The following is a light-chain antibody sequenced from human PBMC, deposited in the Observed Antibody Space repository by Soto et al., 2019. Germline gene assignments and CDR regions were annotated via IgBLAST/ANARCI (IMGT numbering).Light chain of an antibody. CDR2: LEGSGSY. CDR3: ETWVSNTRV. V-gene: IGLV4-60*03. CDR1: SGHSSYI. Sequence: QPVLTQSSSASASLGSSVKLTCTLSSGHSSYIIAWHQQQPGKAPRYLMKLEGSGSYNKGSGVPDRFSGSSSGADRYLTISNLQSEDEADYYCETWVSNTRVFGGGTKLTVL. J-gene: IGLJ2*01.